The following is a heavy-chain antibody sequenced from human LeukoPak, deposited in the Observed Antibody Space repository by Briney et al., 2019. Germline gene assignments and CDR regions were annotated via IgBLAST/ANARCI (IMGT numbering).Heavy chain of an antibody. CDR2: INPNSGGT. CDR1: GYTFTVYY. J-gene: IGHJ4*02. V-gene: IGHV1-2*02. D-gene: IGHD5-18*01. Sequence: ASVTVSCKASGYTFTVYYMHWVRQAPGQGLEWMGWINPNSGGTNYAQKFQGRVTMTRDTSISTAYMELSRLRSDDTAVYYCARYSYGPYYFDYWGQGTLVTVSS. CDR3: ARYSYGPYYFDY.